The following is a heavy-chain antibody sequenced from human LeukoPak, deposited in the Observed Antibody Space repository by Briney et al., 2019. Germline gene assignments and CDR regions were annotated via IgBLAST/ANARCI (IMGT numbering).Heavy chain of an antibody. CDR1: GASINSYW. J-gene: IGHJ4*02. CDR2: IYYSGST. D-gene: IGHD5-12*01. Sequence: PSGTLSLTCSVSGASINSYWWSWIRQPPGRGLEWIGYIYYSGSTNYNPSLKSRVTISVDTSKNQFSLKLSSVTAADTAVYYCARHNLGYSGYGPFDYWGQGTLVTVSS. CDR3: ARHNLGYSGYGPFDY. V-gene: IGHV4-59*08.